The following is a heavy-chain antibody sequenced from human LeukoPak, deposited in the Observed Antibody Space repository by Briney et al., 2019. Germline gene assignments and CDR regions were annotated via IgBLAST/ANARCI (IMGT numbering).Heavy chain of an antibody. D-gene: IGHD2-21*02. CDR2: ISSSSSYI. J-gene: IGHJ4*02. CDR1: GFTFSSYG. CDR3: ARGRRFRGVTAILTYYFDY. V-gene: IGHV3-21*01. Sequence: GGSLRLSCAASGFTFSSYGMHWVRQAPGKGLEWVSSISSSSSYIYYADSVKGRFTISRDNAKNSLYLQMNSLRAEDTAVYYCARGRRFRGVTAILTYYFDYWGQGTLVTVSS.